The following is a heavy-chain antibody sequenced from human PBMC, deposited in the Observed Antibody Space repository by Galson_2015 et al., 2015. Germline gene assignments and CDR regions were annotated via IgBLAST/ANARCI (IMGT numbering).Heavy chain of an antibody. D-gene: IGHD4-17*01. J-gene: IGHJ4*02. CDR3: ARAVSHGDYFDR. V-gene: IGHV4-38-2*02. CDR1: GYSISSGYY. Sequence: TLSLTCTVSGYSISSGYYWGWIRQPPGTGLEWIANIYQSGTTYYNPSLMSRVTISVDTSKNQFSLKVTSMTAADTAVYSCARAVSHGDYFDRWGQGTPVTVSS. CDR2: IYQSGTT.